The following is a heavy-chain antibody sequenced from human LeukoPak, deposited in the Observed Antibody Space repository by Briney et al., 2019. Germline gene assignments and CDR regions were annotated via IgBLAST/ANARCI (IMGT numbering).Heavy chain of an antibody. CDR2: IIPIFGTA. CDR3: ASGPTYYYDSSGYYSEFDY. J-gene: IGHJ4*02. CDR1: GGTFSSYA. D-gene: IGHD3-22*01. V-gene: IGHV1-69*13. Sequence: ASVKVSCKASGGTFSSYAISWVRQAPGQGLEWMGGIIPIFGTANYAQKFQGRVTITADESTSTAYMELSSLRSEDTAVYYCASGPTYYYDSSGYYSEFDYWGQGTLVTVSS.